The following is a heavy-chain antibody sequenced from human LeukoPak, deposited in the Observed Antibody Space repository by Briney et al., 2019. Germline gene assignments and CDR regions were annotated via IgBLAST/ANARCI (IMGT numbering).Heavy chain of an antibody. CDR2: INPDDSEI. J-gene: IGHJ4*02. V-gene: IGHV5-51*01. Sequence: GESLKISCKGSGYSFTNYWIGWVRQTPGKGLEWMGIINPDDSEIKYSPSLQGQVTISADKSISTAYLQWSSLKASDTAMYYCARLLNEDYFDYWGQGTLVTVSS. CDR3: ARLLNEDYFDY. CDR1: GYSFTNYW. D-gene: IGHD1-1*01.